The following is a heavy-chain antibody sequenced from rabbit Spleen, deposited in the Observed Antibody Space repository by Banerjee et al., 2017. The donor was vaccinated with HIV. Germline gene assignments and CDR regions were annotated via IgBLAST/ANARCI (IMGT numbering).Heavy chain of an antibody. CDR3: ARDLASVIGWNFNL. D-gene: IGHD4-1*01. J-gene: IGHJ4*01. Sequence: QEQLKESGGGLVQPGGSLKLSCKASGFDFSNYYMNWVRQAPGKGLEWIACISAGSSTGTYYASWAKGRFSISKTSSTTVTLQMTSLTAADTATYFCARDLASVIGWNFNLWGPGTLVTVS. CDR1: GFDFSNYYM. V-gene: IGHV1S45*01. CDR2: ISAGSSTGT.